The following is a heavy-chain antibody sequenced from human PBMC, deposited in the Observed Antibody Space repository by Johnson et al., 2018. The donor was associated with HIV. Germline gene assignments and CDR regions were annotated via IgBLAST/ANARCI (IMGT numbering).Heavy chain of an antibody. CDR2: ISDDGTNK. CDR3: ARDADSDAFDI. J-gene: IGHJ3*02. CDR1: GFTFSDYW. V-gene: IGHV3-30-3*01. D-gene: IGHD2-21*02. Sequence: QVQLVESGGGLVQPGGSLRLSCAASGFTFSDYWMSWVRQAPGKGLEWVAVISDDGTNKYYADSVKGRFTISRDNSENTLYLQMNSLRTEDTAVYYCARDADSDAFDIWGQGTLVTVSS.